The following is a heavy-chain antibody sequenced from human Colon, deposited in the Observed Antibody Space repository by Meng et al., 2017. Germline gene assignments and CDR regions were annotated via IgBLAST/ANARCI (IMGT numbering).Heavy chain of an antibody. CDR3: TTWYGEY. V-gene: IGHV6-1*01. CDR1: GDSVSSNRAL. D-gene: IGHD3-10*01. CDR2: TYYRSEWQN. Sequence: QVQLPHSGPGLVKPSQTLSLTCAISGDSVSSNRALWHWVRQSPSRGLEWLGQTYYRSEWQNHYGVSVKSRITINADTSRNHFSLHLNSVTPEDTAVYYCTTWYGEYWGQGTLVTVSS. J-gene: IGHJ4*02.